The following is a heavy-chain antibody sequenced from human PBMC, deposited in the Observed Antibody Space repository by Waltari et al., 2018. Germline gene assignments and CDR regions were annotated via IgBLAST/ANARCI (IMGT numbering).Heavy chain of an antibody. D-gene: IGHD2-15*01. J-gene: IGHJ4*02. CDR3: ASGGLVVIVAATH. Sequence: QAQLVESGGVLVKPGWSLRLSCAASGFTFSDYYMSWIRQAPGKGLEWVSYINSRGNTIYYADSVKGRFTISRDNAKNSLYLQMNSLRVEDTAVYYCASGGLVVIVAATHWGQGTLVTVSS. CDR1: GFTFSDYY. V-gene: IGHV3-11*01. CDR2: INSRGNTI.